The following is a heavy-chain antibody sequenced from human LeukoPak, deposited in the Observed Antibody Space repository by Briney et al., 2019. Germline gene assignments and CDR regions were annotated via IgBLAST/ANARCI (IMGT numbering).Heavy chain of an antibody. CDR1: GFTFSSYA. D-gene: IGHD5-18*01. V-gene: IGHV3-64*01. CDR3: ARYGYAFDY. CDR2: ISSNGGST. Sequence: GGSLRLSCAASGFTFSSYAMHWVRQAPGKGLEYVSAISSNGGSTYYANSVKGRFTISRDNSKNTLYLQMGSLRAEDMAVYYCARYGYAFDYWGQGTLVTVSS. J-gene: IGHJ4*02.